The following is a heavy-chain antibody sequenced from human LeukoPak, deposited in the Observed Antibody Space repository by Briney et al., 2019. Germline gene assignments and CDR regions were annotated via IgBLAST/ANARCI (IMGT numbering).Heavy chain of an antibody. D-gene: IGHD4-17*01. Sequence: SETLSLTCTVSGYSISSGYYWGWIRQPPGKGLEWIGSIYHSGSTYYNPSLKSRVTISVDTSKNHFSLKLSSVTAADTAVYYCAREYGDYSFDYWGQGTLVTVSS. CDR2: IYHSGST. CDR1: GYSISSGYY. J-gene: IGHJ4*02. V-gene: IGHV4-38-2*02. CDR3: AREYGDYSFDY.